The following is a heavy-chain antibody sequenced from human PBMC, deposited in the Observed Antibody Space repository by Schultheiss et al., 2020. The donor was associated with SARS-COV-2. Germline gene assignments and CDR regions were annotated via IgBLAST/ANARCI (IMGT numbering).Heavy chain of an antibody. CDR3: AKEGDY. V-gene: IGHV3-30*02. J-gene: IGHJ4*02. Sequence: GGSLRLSCAASGFTFSSYGMHWVRQAPGKGLEWVANIKQDGSEKYYADSVKGRFTISRDNSKNTLYLQMNSLRAEDTAVYYCAKEGDYWGQGTLVTVSS. CDR1: GFTFSSYG. CDR2: IKQDGSEK.